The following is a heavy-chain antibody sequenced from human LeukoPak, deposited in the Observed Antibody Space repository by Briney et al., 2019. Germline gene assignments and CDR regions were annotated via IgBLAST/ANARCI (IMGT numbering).Heavy chain of an antibody. J-gene: IGHJ5*02. CDR1: GFTFSSYA. D-gene: IGHD1-26*01. V-gene: IGHV3-23*01. CDR3: ARDGGGATAVFARPSWFDP. Sequence: GGSLRLSCAASGFTFSSYAMSWVRQAPGKGLEWVSTFSGSGGNTYYADSVKGGFTISRDNAKNSLYLQMNSLRAEDTAVYYCARDGGGATAVFARPSWFDPWGQGTLVTVSS. CDR2: FSGSGGNT.